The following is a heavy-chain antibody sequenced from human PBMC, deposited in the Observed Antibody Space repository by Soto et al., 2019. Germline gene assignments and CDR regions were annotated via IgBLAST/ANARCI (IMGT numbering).Heavy chain of an antibody. J-gene: IGHJ6*02. CDR1: GYTFTSYD. CDR2: MNPNSGNT. CDR3: ARGGAGYCSGGSCFSYYYGMDV. D-gene: IGHD2-15*01. V-gene: IGHV1-8*01. Sequence: GASVKVSCKASGYTFTSYDINWVRQATGQGLEWMGWMNPNSGNTGYAQKFQGRVTMTRNTSIRTAYMELSSLSSEDTAVYYCARGGAGYCSGGSCFSYYYGMDVWGQGTTVTVSS.